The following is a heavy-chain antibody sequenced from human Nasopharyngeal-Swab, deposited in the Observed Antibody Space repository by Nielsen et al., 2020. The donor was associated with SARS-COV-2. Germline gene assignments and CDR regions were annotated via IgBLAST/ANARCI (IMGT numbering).Heavy chain of an antibody. CDR3: ASGQCINGVCNPTDGLDV. CDR2: ITPFNGNA. Sequence: SVKVSCKASGFSITYRFLHWMRQAPGQALEWMGWITPFNGNAKYAQKFQGRVSITRDGSRTTASLELSSLRPDDTAMYFCASGQCINGVCNPTDGLDVWGQGTSVNV. CDR1: GFSITYRF. D-gene: IGHD2-8*01. V-gene: IGHV1-45*02. J-gene: IGHJ6*02.